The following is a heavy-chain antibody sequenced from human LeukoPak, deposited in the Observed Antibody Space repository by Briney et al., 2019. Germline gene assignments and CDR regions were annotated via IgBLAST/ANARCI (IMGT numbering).Heavy chain of an antibody. V-gene: IGHV3-21*01. J-gene: IGHJ4*02. CDR1: GFTFSSYS. CDR3: ARAAPGSWNYPTRYYFDY. CDR2: ISSSSSYI. D-gene: IGHD1-7*01. Sequence: GESLRLSCAASGFTFSSYSMNWVRQAPGKGLEWVSSISSSSSYIYYADSVKGRFTISRDNAKNSLYLQMNSLRAEDTAVYYCARAAPGSWNYPTRYYFDYWGQGTLVTVSS.